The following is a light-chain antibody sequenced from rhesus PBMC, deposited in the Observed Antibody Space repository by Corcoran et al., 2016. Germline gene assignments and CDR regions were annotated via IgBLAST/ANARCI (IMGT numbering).Light chain of an antibody. CDR3: SSYAGSNTFI. J-gene: IGLJ1*01. CDR2: EVS. Sequence: QAALTQPRSVYGSPGQSVTISCTGTSSDIGGYNYVSWYQQHPGTAPQLMIYEVSKRPSGGSDRFSSAKSGNTASLTISGLQAEDEADYYCSSYAGSNTFIFGAGTRLTVL. V-gene: IGLV2-32*02. CDR1: SSDIGGYNY.